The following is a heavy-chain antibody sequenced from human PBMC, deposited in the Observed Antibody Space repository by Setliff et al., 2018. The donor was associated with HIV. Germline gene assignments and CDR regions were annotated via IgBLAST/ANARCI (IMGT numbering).Heavy chain of an antibody. CDR1: GFTFSSYT. CDR3: VRDLLWAFDM. Sequence: PGGSLRLSCAASGFTFSSYTMNWVRQAPGKGLDWVSYISSSGSTIYYADSVKGRFTVYRDNTKNSLYLQMNILRTEDTAVYYCVRDLLWAFDMWGPGTMVTVSS. J-gene: IGHJ3*02. CDR2: ISSSGSTI. V-gene: IGHV3-48*04. D-gene: IGHD3-10*01.